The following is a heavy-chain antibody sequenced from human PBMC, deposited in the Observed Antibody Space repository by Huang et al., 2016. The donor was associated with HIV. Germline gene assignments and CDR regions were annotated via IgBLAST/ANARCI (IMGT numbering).Heavy chain of an antibody. J-gene: IGHJ4*02. CDR2: INHNGTI. CDR3: ARGFNDYASDNLGVYYFDS. Sequence: QVQLKQWGAGLLKPSETLSLTCAVYGGALRGFSWTWIRQVPEKGLEWIGDINHNGTIICNPTLSARVTISTDTSKNHFSLHLTSVTAAETALYYCARGFNDYASDNLGVYYFDSWGLGTLVTVSP. CDR1: GGALRGFS. V-gene: IGHV4-34*02. D-gene: IGHD3-16*01.